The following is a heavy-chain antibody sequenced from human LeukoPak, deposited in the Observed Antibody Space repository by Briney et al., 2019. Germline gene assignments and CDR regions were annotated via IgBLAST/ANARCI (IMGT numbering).Heavy chain of an antibody. CDR1: GFTFRSYW. CDR2: IRYDGSNK. D-gene: IGHD3-10*01. V-gene: IGHV3-30*02. Sequence: PGGSLRLSCTASGFTFRSYWMFWVRQAPGKGLEWVAFIRYDGSNKYYADSVKGRFTISRDNSKNTLYLQMNSLRAEDTAVYYCAKDQGGLLCFGSAPGRSGMDVWGQGPTVAVSS. CDR3: AKDQGGLLCFGSAPGRSGMDV. J-gene: IGHJ6*02.